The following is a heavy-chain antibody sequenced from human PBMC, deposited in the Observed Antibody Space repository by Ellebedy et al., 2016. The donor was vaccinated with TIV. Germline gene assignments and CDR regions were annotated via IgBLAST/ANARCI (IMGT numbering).Heavy chain of an antibody. CDR1: GFSLSNIRMG. D-gene: IGHD2-2*02. J-gene: IGHJ4*02. CDR2: IFSNDEK. V-gene: IGHV2-26*01. CDR3: ARTYCGDTSCFTFDY. Sequence: SGPTLVKPTATLTVTCTVSGFSLSNIRMGVSWIRQPPGKALEWLAHIFSNDEKAYSPSLMTRVTISKDTSKSQVVLTMTNMDPLDTATCYCARTYCGDTSCFTFDYWGQGAPVSVSS.